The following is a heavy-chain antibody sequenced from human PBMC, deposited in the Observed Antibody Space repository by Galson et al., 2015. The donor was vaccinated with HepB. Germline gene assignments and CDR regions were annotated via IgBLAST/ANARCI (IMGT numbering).Heavy chain of an antibody. Sequence: SLRLSCAASGFTFSSYWMHWVRQAPGKGLVWVSRINSDGSSTSYADSVKGRFTISRDNAKNTLYLQMNSLRAEDTAVYYCARGGKKYYYYGMDVWGQGTTVTVSS. V-gene: IGHV3-74*01. CDR1: GFTFSSYW. D-gene: IGHD6-25*01. CDR3: ARGGKKYYYYGMDV. J-gene: IGHJ6*02. CDR2: INSDGSST.